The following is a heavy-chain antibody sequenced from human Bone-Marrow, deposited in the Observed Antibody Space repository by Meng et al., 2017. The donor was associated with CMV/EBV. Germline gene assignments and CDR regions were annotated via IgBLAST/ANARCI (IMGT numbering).Heavy chain of an antibody. D-gene: IGHD3-10*01. Sequence: GGSLRLSCAASGFTFSSYAMHWVRQAPGKGLEWVAVISYDGSNKYYADSVKGRFTISRDNSKNTLYLQMNSLRAEDTAVYYCARGRKDYWGQGPLVTVSS. CDR1: GFTFSSYA. CDR3: ARGRKDY. CDR2: ISYDGSNK. J-gene: IGHJ4*02. V-gene: IGHV3-30-3*01.